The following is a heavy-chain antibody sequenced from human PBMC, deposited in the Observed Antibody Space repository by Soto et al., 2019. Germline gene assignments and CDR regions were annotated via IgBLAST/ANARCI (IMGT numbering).Heavy chain of an antibody. CDR3: AREEDYDYVWGSYRQAFDI. CDR1: GFTFISYE. V-gene: IGHV3-48*03. J-gene: IGHJ3*02. Sequence: LRLSFASSGFTFISYEMNWVRQAPGKGLEWVSYISSSGSTIYYADSVKGRFTISRDNAKNSLYLQMNSLRAEDTAVYYCAREEDYDYVWGSYRQAFDIWGQGTMVTVS. CDR2: ISSSGSTI. D-gene: IGHD3-16*02.